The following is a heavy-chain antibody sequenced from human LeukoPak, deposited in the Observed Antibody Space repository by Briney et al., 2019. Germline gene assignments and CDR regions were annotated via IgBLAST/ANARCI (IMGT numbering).Heavy chain of an antibody. CDR1: GFTFSSYW. J-gene: IGHJ4*02. CDR2: INHNGNVN. CDR3: ARESGYFFDY. V-gene: IGHV3-7*03. Sequence: PGGSLRPSCAASGFTFSSYWMNWARQAPGKGLEWVASINHNGNVNYYVDSVKGRFTISRDNAKNSLYLQMSNLRAEDTAVYYCARESGYFFDYWGQGTLVTVSS. D-gene: IGHD3-3*01.